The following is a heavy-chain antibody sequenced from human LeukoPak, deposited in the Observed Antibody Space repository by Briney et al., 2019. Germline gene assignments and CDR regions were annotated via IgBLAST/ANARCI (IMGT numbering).Heavy chain of an antibody. Sequence: GRSLRLSCAASGFTFSSYAMHWVRQAPGKGLEWVAVISYDGSNKYYADSVKGRFTISRDNSKNSLYLQMNSLRAEDTAVYYCARARFLEWLPNFDYWGQGTLVTVSS. CDR1: GFTFSSYA. J-gene: IGHJ4*02. D-gene: IGHD3-3*01. V-gene: IGHV3-30-3*01. CDR3: ARARFLEWLPNFDY. CDR2: ISYDGSNK.